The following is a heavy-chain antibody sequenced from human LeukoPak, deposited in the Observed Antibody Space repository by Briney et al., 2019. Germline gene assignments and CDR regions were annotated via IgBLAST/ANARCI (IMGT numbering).Heavy chain of an antibody. Sequence: GGSLRLSCVASGFTFSSYAMSWVRQAPGKGLEWVSVVSGGGHNTYYADSVKGRFTMSRDNSKRTAYLQMNSLRAEDTAVYYCAKDRSSWYYPFDSWGQGTLVTVSS. CDR1: GFTFSSYA. V-gene: IGHV3-23*01. CDR3: AKDRSSWYYPFDS. CDR2: VSGGGHNT. D-gene: IGHD3-3*01. J-gene: IGHJ4*02.